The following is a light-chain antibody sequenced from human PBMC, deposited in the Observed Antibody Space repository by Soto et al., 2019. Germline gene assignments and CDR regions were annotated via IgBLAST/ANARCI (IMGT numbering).Light chain of an antibody. V-gene: IGKV1-39*01. CDR2: ATS. CDR1: ESIDSY. CDR3: QQTHSLPLS. Sequence: DIQITQSPSSLPASVGDRVTITCRASESIDSYLNWYQQKPGKVPKLLIYATSSLHSGVPSRFSGSGSGTDFTLSISSLQPEDFATYYCQQTHSLPLSFGPGTKVDIK. J-gene: IGKJ3*01.